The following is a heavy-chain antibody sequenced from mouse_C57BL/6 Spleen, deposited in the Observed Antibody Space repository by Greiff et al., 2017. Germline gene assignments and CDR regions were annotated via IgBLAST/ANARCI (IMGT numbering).Heavy chain of an antibody. V-gene: IGHV3-6*01. Sequence: DVQLVESGPGLVKPSQSLSLTCSVTGYSITSGYYWNWIRQFPGNKLEWMGYISYDGSNNYNPSLKNRISITRDTSKNQFFLKLNSVTTEDTATYYCARDGSRSWFDVWGTGTTVTVSS. D-gene: IGHD1-1*01. CDR2: ISYDGSN. CDR1: GYSITSGYY. J-gene: IGHJ1*03. CDR3: ARDGSRSWFDV.